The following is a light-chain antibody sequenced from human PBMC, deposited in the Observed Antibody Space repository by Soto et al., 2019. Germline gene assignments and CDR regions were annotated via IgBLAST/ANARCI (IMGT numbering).Light chain of an antibody. CDR1: NSNIGNNY. Sequence: QSALTQPASVSGSPGQKVTISCSGSNSNIGNNYVSWYQQFPGTVPKLLIYDNNKRPSGIPDRFSGSKSGTSATLGITGLQTGDEADYYCGTWDSSLSAVVFGGGTKLTVL. V-gene: IGLV1-51*01. J-gene: IGLJ2*01. CDR2: DNN. CDR3: GTWDSSLSAVV.